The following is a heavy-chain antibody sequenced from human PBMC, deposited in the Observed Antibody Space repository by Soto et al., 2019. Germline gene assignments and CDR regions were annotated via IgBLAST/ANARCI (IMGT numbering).Heavy chain of an antibody. J-gene: IGHJ6*02. CDR1: GFTFSSYS. CDR3: PREGAAAGKMYYYYGMDV. Sequence: EVQLVESGGGLVQPGGSLRLSCAASGFTFSSYSMNWVRQAPGKGLEWVSYISSSSSTIYYADSVKGRFTISRDNAKNSLYLQRNSLRDEETAVNYCPREGAAAGKMYYYYGMDVGGQGTTVTVSS. CDR2: ISSSSSTI. V-gene: IGHV3-48*02. D-gene: IGHD6-13*01.